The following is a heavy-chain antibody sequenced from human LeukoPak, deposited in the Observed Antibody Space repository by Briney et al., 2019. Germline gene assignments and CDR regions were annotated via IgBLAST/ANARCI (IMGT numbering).Heavy chain of an antibody. J-gene: IGHJ6*03. CDR3: ARGAKYNWNYGYYYYYMDV. CDR1: GYTFTSYG. D-gene: IGHD1-7*01. V-gene: IGHV1-18*01. Sequence: ASVKVSCKASGYTFTSYGISWVRQAPGQGLEWMGWISAYNGNTNYAQKLQGRVTMTTDTSTSTAYVELRSLRSDDTAVYYCARGAKYNWNYGYYYYYMDVGGKGTTVTVSS. CDR2: ISAYNGNT.